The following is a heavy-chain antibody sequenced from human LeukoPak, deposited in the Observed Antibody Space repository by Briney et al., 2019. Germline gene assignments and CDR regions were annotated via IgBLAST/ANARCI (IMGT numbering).Heavy chain of an antibody. CDR1: GFSVTNNY. CDR2: IGSTSSII. D-gene: IGHD1-1*01. Sequence: SGGSLRLSCAVSGFSVTNNYMSWVRQAPGKGLEWISYIGSTSSIIIYADSVKGRFTISRDNAKNSLYLQMNSLRDEDTAVYFCARDKNWSFDYWGQGTLVTVSS. J-gene: IGHJ4*02. V-gene: IGHV3-48*02. CDR3: ARDKNWSFDY.